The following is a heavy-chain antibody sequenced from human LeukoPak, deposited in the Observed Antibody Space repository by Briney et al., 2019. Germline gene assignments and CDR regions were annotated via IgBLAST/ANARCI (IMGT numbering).Heavy chain of an antibody. D-gene: IGHD6-6*01. CDR1: GYTFISFG. CDR3: VRDLNSAARSFFDY. CDR2: ISGYTGNT. J-gene: IGHJ4*02. V-gene: IGHV1-18*01. Sequence: GASVKVFCKASGYTFISFGFSWVRQAPGQGPEWMGWISGYTGNTNYAQRFQGRVTITTDTSTSSAYMELRTLRSDDTAVYYCVRDLNSAARSFFDYWGPGTLVTVSS.